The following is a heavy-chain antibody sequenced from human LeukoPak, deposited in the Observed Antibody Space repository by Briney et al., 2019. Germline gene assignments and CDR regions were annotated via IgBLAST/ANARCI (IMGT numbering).Heavy chain of an antibody. CDR3: ARGFRYYGSGIDY. D-gene: IGHD3-10*01. V-gene: IGHV3-64*01. CDR2: ISTNGGST. Sequence: GGPLRLSCAASGFTFSEYSMHWVRQAPGKGLEYVSAISTNGGSTYYANSVKGRFTISRDDPKNTLDLQMGSLRPKDMAVYYCARGFRYYGSGIDYWGQGTLVTGFS. J-gene: IGHJ4*02. CDR1: GFTFSEYS.